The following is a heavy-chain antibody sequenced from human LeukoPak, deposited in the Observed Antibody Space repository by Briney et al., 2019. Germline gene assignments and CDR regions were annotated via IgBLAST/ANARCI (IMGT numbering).Heavy chain of an antibody. CDR3: ARLRVVDYGGNSIVDAFDI. CDR1: GYSFTSYW. CDR2: IDPSGSYT. Sequence: GESLKISCKGSGYSFTSYWISWVRQMPGKGLEWMGRIDPSGSYTNYSPSFQGHVTIPADKSISTAYLQWSSLKASDTAMYYCARLRVVDYGGNSIVDAFDIWGQGTMVTVSS. D-gene: IGHD4-23*01. J-gene: IGHJ3*02. V-gene: IGHV5-10-1*01.